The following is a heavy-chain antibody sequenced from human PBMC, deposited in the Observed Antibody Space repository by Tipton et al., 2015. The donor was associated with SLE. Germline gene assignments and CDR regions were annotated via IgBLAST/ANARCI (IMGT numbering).Heavy chain of an antibody. CDR1: DYSISSGYY. Sequence: TLSLTCAVSDYSISSGYYWGWIRQTPGKGLEWIANIFHSGTAYYNPSLESRVTTSIDTSNNQFSLKVTSVIATDTAVYYCARGGGSYYDYWGQGTLVTVSS. J-gene: IGHJ4*02. V-gene: IGHV4-38-2*01. CDR2: IFHSGTA. CDR3: ARGGGSYYDY. D-gene: IGHD1-26*01.